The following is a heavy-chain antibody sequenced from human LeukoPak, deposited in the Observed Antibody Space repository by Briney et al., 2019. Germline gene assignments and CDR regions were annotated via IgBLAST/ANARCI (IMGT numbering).Heavy chain of an antibody. V-gene: IGHV1-18*01. CDR1: GYTFTTYG. J-gene: IGHJ5*02. Sequence: ASVKVSCKASGYTFTTYGISWVRQAPGQGLEWMGWISAYNGNTNYAQKFQGRVTVTTDTSTSTAYMELRSLRSDDTAVYYCARDRATDREQNWFDPWGQGTLVTVSS. CDR3: ARDRATDREQNWFDP. D-gene: IGHD5-24*01. CDR2: ISAYNGNT.